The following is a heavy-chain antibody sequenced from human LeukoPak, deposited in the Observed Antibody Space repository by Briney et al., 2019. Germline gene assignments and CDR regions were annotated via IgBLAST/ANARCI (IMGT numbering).Heavy chain of an antibody. CDR1: GGTFSSYA. CDR2: IIPIFGTA. D-gene: IGHD6-6*01. J-gene: IGHJ4*02. CDR3: ARVRWSSSSSLDY. Sequence: SVKVSCKASGGTFSSYAISWVRQAPGQGLEWMGGIIPIFGTANYAQKFQGRVTITTDGSTSTAYMELSSLRSEGTAVYYCARVRWSSSSSLDYWGQGTLVTVSS. V-gene: IGHV1-69*05.